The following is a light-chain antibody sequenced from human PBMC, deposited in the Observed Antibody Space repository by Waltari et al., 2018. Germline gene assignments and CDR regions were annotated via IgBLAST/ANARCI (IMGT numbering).Light chain of an antibody. V-gene: IGLV2-14*03. CDR3: SSYTPSSTSPYV. CDR2: DFN. Sequence: QSALTQPASVSGSPGQSITLPSTGTSSAVGGHDYAPGSHHHPRKAPNPIIFDFNERPSGVSSRFSGSKSGNTASLTISGLQAEDEADYYCSSYTPSSTSPYVFGTGTTVTVL. J-gene: IGLJ1*01. CDR1: SSAVGGHDY.